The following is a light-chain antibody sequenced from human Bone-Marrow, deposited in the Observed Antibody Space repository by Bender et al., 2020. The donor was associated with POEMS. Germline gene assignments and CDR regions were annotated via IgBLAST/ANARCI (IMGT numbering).Light chain of an antibody. CDR1: NIGTYS. J-gene: IGLJ2*01. V-gene: IGLV3-21*02. CDR2: DNS. CDR3: QVWTRGSDQVI. Sequence: SYVLTQPPSVSVAPGQTARVPCGGNNIGTYSVHWYQQKPGQAPVLVVSDNSDRPSGIPERFSGSNSGNTATLTISRVEAGDEADYYCQVWTRGSDQVIIGGGTRLTVL.